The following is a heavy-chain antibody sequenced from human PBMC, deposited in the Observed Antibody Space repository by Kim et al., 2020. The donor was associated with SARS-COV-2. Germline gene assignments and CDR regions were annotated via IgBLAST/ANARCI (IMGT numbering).Heavy chain of an antibody. V-gene: IGHV4-34*01. CDR3: AREGANWFDP. J-gene: IGHJ5*02. CDR2: GSA. Sequence: GSANYNPPLKSRVTIFIDKSKNQVSLKLTSVTAADTAMYYCAREGANWFDPWGQGTLVTVSS.